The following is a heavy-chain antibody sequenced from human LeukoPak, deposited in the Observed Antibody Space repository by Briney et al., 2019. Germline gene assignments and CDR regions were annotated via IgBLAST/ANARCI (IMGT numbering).Heavy chain of an antibody. V-gene: IGHV5-51*01. CDR2: IYPGDSDT. D-gene: IGHD3-10*01. J-gene: IGHJ4*02. CDR1: GSRFTSFW. CDR3: ARQRLRGISYFGF. Sequence: GESLRISCKGSGSRFTSFWIGWVRQMPGKGLEWMGIIYPGDSDTRYSPSFQGQVTISADKSINTAYLQWSSLKASDTAMYYCARQRLRGISYFGFWGQGTLVTVSS.